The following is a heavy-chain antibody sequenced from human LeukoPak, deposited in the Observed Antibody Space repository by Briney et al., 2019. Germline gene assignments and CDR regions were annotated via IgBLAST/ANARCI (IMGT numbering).Heavy chain of an antibody. V-gene: IGHV4-59*01. CDR3: ARGLWFGEFGY. J-gene: IGHJ4*02. CDR2: IYYSGST. CDR1: GGSISSYY. Sequence: PSETLSLTCTVSGGSISSYYWSWIRQPPGKGLEWIGYIYYSGSTNYNPSLKSRVTISVDTSKNQFSLKLSSVTAADTAVYYCARGLWFGEFGYWGQGTLSPSPQ. D-gene: IGHD3-10*01.